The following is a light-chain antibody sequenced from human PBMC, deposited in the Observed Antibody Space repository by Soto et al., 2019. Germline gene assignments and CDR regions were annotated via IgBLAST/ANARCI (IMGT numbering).Light chain of an antibody. J-gene: IGKJ1*01. CDR3: QQYGSSPPWT. CDR1: ESVSSSY. Sequence: EIVLTQSPGTLSLSPGERATLSCRASESVSSSYLAWYQQKPGQAPRLLIFGASSRDTGTPDRFSGSGSGTDFTVPISRLEPEDFAVYYCQQYGSSPPWTFGQGTEVEIK. V-gene: IGKV3-20*01. CDR2: GAS.